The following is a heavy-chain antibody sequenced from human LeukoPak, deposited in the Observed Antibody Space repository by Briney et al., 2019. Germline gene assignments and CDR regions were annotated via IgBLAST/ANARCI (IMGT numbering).Heavy chain of an antibody. V-gene: IGHV3-43D*04. CDR1: GFTFDDYA. D-gene: IGHD3-10*01. Sequence: GGSLRLSCAASGFTFDDYAMHWVRHAPGKGPEWVSLISWDGGSTYYADSVKGRFTISRDNSKNSLYLQMNSLRAEDTALYYCAKDDGSGKNGMDVWGKGTTVTVSS. CDR2: ISWDGGST. J-gene: IGHJ6*04. CDR3: AKDDGSGKNGMDV.